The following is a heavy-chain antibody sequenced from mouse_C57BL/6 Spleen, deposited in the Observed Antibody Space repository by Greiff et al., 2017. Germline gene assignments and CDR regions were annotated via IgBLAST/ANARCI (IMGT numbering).Heavy chain of an antibody. CDR1: GFTFSDYG. Sequence: EVKLMESGGGLVKPGGSLKLSCAATGFTFSDYGMHWVRQAPEKGLEWVAYISSGSSTIYYADTVKGRFTISRDNAKNTLFLQMTSLRSEDTAMYYCARRETGYHFDYWGQGATLTVST. CDR2: ISSGSSTI. D-gene: IGHD4-1*01. CDR3: ARRETGYHFDY. V-gene: IGHV5-17*01. J-gene: IGHJ2*01.